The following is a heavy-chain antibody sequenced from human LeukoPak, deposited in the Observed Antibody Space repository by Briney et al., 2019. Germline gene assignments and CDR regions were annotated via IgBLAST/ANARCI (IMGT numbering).Heavy chain of an antibody. CDR1: GYSCTSYW. CDR3: ARPHYYDSSGYLDGAFDI. J-gene: IGHJ3*02. CDR2: IYPGDSDT. V-gene: IGHV5-51*01. Sequence: GESLKISCKGSGYSCTSYWIGWVRQMPGKGLEWMGIIYPGDSDTRYSPYFQGQVTISADKSISTAYLQWSSLKASDTALYYCARPHYYDSSGYLDGAFDIWGQGTTVTVSS. D-gene: IGHD3-22*01.